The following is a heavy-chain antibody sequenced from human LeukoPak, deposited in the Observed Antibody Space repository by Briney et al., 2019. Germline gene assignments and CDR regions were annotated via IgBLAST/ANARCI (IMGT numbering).Heavy chain of an antibody. Sequence: PGRSLRLSCAASGFTFSSYGMHWVRQAPGKGLEWVAVISYDGSNKYYADSVKGRFTISRDNSKNTLYLQTNSLRAEDTAVYYCAKMEDRLTLTRGVIIGGDWGQGTLVTVSS. J-gene: IGHJ4*02. CDR3: AKMEDRLTLTRGVIIGGD. V-gene: IGHV3-30*18. D-gene: IGHD3-10*01. CDR2: ISYDGSNK. CDR1: GFTFSSYG.